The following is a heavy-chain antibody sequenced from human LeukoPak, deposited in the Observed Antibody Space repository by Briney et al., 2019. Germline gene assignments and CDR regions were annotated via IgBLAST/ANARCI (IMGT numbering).Heavy chain of an antibody. CDR3: ARDYYDSSGYYLGTWIDY. CDR1: GYTFTSYA. D-gene: IGHD3-22*01. Sequence: ASVKVSCKASGYTFTSYAMDWVRQAPGQGLEWMGWINTNTGNPTYAQGFTGRFVFSLDTSVSTAYLQISSLKAEDTAVYYCARDYYDSSGYYLGTWIDYWGQGTLVTVSS. J-gene: IGHJ4*02. CDR2: INTNTGNP. V-gene: IGHV7-4-1*02.